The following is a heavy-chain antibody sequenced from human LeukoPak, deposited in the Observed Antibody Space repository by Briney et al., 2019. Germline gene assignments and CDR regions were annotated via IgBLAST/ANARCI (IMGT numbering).Heavy chain of an antibody. V-gene: IGHV4-59*01. Sequence: PSGTLSLTCTVSGGSISSYYWSWIRQPPGKGLEWIGYIYYSGSTNYNPSLKSRVTISIDTSQNQFSLKLSSVTAADTAVYCCARAGGYLGYMDVWGKGTTVTISS. CDR3: ARAGGYLGYMDV. CDR2: IYYSGST. CDR1: GGSISSYY. J-gene: IGHJ6*03. D-gene: IGHD6-19*01.